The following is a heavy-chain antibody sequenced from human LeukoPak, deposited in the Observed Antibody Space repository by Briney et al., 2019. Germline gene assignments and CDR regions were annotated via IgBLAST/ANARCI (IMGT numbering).Heavy chain of an antibody. CDR3: ARSLIPLGMDV. CDR2: MSSSGTTI. CDR1: GFTFSSYE. J-gene: IGHJ6*02. D-gene: IGHD2-21*01. V-gene: IGHV3-48*03. Sequence: GGSLRLSCAASGFTFSSYEVIWVRQAPGKGLEWVSYMSSSGTTIHYVDSVKGRFRNSRDNAKNTVYLEMNSLRSEDTVVYYCARSLIPLGMDVWGQGTTVTVSS.